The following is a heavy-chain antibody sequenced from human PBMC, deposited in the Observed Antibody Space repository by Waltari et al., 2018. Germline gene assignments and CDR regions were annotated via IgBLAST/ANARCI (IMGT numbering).Heavy chain of an antibody. CDR3: ARDGGTMVRDLGAFDI. CDR2: FYYSGSGST. CDR1: GGSISNYY. V-gene: IGHV4-59*01. J-gene: IGHJ3*02. D-gene: IGHD3-10*01. Sequence: QVQLQESGPGLVKPSETLSLTCTVSGGSISNYYWSWIRQPPGKGLEWIGYFYYSGSGSTNYNPSLKSRVTISVDASKNQFSLKLSSVTAADTAVYYCARDGGTMVRDLGAFDIWGQGTMVTVSS.